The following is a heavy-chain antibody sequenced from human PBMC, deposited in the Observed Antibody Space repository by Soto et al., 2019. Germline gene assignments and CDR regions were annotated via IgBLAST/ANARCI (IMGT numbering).Heavy chain of an antibody. V-gene: IGHV4-59*01. CDR3: ARDRWYYDFWSGYPPPENYYYYMDV. D-gene: IGHD3-3*01. J-gene: IGHJ6*03. Sequence: SETLSLTCTVSGGSISSYYWSWIRQPPGKGLEWIGYIYYSGSTNYNPSLKSRVTISVDTSKNQFSLKLSSVTAADTAVFYCARDRWYYDFWSGYPPPENYYYYMDVWGKGTTVTVSS. CDR2: IYYSGST. CDR1: GGSISSYY.